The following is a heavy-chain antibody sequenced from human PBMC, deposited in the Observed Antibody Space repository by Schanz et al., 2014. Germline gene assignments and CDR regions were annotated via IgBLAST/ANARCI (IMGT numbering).Heavy chain of an antibody. Sequence: EVPLVESGGGLVQPGGSLRLSCAASGFTFSSHWMHWVRQDPGKGLVWVARINSVGSNTDYADSVTGRFTISRDNSKNTVYIQMNSLRAEDTAVYYCARGGPAYYFDDWGQGTLVTVSS. CDR3: ARGGPAYYFDD. V-gene: IGHV3-74*02. CDR2: INSVGSNT. CDR1: GFTFSSHW. J-gene: IGHJ4*02.